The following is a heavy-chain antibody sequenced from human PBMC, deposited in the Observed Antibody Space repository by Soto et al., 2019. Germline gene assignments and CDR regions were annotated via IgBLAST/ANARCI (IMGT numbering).Heavy chain of an antibody. Sequence: EVQLLESGGGLVQPGGSLRLSCAASGFTFSSYAMSWVRQAPGKGLEWVSAMSGSGGSTYYADSVKGRFTFTRDNSKNTLYLQMNSLRAEDTAVYYCARRSSGWYFDYWGQGTLVTVSS. V-gene: IGHV3-23*01. D-gene: IGHD6-19*01. CDR1: GFTFSSYA. J-gene: IGHJ4*02. CDR3: ARRSSGWYFDY. CDR2: MSGSGGST.